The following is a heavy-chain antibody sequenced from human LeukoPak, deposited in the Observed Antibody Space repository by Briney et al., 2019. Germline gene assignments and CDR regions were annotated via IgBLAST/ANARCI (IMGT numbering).Heavy chain of an antibody. D-gene: IGHD6-13*01. V-gene: IGHV1-8*01. CDR3: ARGPYSSSWYGGYYYYYMDV. Sequence: ASVKVSCKASGYTFTSYDINWVRQATGQGLEWMGWMNPNSGNTGYAQKFQGRVTMTTNTSISTAYMELSSLRSEDTAVYYCARGPYSSSWYGGYYYYYMDVWGKGTTVTISS. CDR2: MNPNSGNT. CDR1: GYTFTSYD. J-gene: IGHJ6*03.